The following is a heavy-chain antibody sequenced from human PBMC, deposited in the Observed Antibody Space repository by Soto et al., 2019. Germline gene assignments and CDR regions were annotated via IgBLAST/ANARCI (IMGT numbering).Heavy chain of an antibody. V-gene: IGHV4-30-2*06. Sequence: LSLTCTVSGGSTSSGGYSWSWIRQSPEKGLEWLGCIYPTGSTYYHPSLKSRVTISIDTSRNQFSLNLTSVTAADTAVYYCARAPPGPSPRWVLWGQGTTVTVSS. D-gene: IGHD3-10*01. CDR1: GGSTSSGGYS. J-gene: IGHJ6*02. CDR2: IYPTGST. CDR3: ARAPPGPSPRWVL.